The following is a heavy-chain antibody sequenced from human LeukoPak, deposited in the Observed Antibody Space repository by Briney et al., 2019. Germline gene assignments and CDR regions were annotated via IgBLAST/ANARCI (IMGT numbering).Heavy chain of an antibody. CDR3: ARGRATGRSGGDY. Sequence: GGSLRLSCAASGFTFSSCSMNWVRQAPGKGLEWVSYISSGSSSIYYADSVKGRFTISRDNAENSLYLQMNSLRDEDTAVYYCARGRATGRSGGDYWGQRTLVTVSS. J-gene: IGHJ4*02. V-gene: IGHV3-48*02. CDR2: ISSGSSSI. D-gene: IGHD3-9*01. CDR1: GFTFSSCS.